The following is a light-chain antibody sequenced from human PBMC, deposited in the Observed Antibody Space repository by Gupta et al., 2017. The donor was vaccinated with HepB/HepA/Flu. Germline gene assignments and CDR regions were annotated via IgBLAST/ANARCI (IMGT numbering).Light chain of an antibody. CDR2: SAS. V-gene: IGKV1-12*01. J-gene: IGKJ4*01. CDR3: QQTYSFPLT. Sequence: DIQMTPSPSSVSASVGDTVTITCRASQGISTWVTWHQQKPGKAPKVLINSASNLQSGVPLRFSGGASGTDFTLTISSLQPEDFATYYCQQTYSFPLTFGAGTKVDIK. CDR1: QGISTW.